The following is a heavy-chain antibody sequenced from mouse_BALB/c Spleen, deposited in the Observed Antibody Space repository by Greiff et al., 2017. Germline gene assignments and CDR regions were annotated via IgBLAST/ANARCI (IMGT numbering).Heavy chain of an antibody. Sequence: VQLQQSGAELVKPGASVKLSCTASGFNIKDTYMHWVKQRPEQGLEWIERIDPANGNTKYDPKFQGKATITADTSSNTAYLQLSSLTSEDTAVYYCALHYDGAMDYWGQGTSVTVSS. CDR3: ALHYDGAMDY. CDR1: GFNIKDTY. J-gene: IGHJ4*01. CDR2: IDPANGNT. V-gene: IGHV14-3*02. D-gene: IGHD1-2*01.